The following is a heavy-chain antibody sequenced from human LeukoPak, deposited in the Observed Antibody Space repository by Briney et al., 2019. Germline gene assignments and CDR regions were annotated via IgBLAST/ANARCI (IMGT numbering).Heavy chain of an antibody. CDR1: GGSISSYY. CDR3: AREGSSGAFDY. D-gene: IGHD3-22*01. Sequence: SETLSLTCTFSGGSISSYYWSWIRQPAGKGLEWIGRIHTSGTTHYNPSLKSRVTMSVDTSKNQFSLKLSSVTAADTAVYYCAREGSSGAFDYWGQGTLVTVSS. V-gene: IGHV4-4*07. CDR2: IHTSGTT. J-gene: IGHJ4*02.